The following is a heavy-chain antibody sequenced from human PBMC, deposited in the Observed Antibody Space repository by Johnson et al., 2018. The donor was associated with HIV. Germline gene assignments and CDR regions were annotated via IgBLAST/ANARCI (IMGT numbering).Heavy chain of an antibody. Sequence: VQLVESGGGVVQPGGSLRLSCAASGFTFSSYWMTWVRQAPGKGLEWVANIKQDGREKYFVDSVEGGFTISRDNAKNSLYLQMNSLRAEDTAVYYCARPTKPGDAFDILGQGTMVTVSS. CDR3: ARPTKPGDAFDI. CDR1: GFTFSSYW. D-gene: IGHD1-14*01. CDR2: IKQDGREK. J-gene: IGHJ3*02. V-gene: IGHV3-7*02.